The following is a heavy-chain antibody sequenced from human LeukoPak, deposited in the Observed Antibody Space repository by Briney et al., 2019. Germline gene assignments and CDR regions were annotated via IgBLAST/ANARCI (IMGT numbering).Heavy chain of an antibody. Sequence: PSETLSLTCTVSGGSISSDYWNWIRQPPGKGLEWIGYIYTSGSTNYNPSLKSRVTISKDTSKNQFSLKLSSVTAADTAVYYCARRRGTYYFDYWGQGTLVTVSS. V-gene: IGHV4-4*09. J-gene: IGHJ4*02. CDR3: ARRRGTYYFDY. CDR1: GGSISSDY. CDR2: IYTSGST.